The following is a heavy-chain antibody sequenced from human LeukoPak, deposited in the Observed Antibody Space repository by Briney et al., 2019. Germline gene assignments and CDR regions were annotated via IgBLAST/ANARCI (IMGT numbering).Heavy chain of an antibody. J-gene: IGHJ1*01. CDR2: ISSSSSYI. CDR3: ARAGYYYDSSGYLDFQH. CDR1: GFTFSSYS. Sequence: GGSLRLSCAASGFTFSSYSMNWVRQAPGKGLEWVSSISSSSSYIYYADSVKGRFTISRDNAKNSLYLQMNSLRAEDTAVYYCARAGYYYDSSGYLDFQHWGQGTLVTVSS. V-gene: IGHV3-21*01. D-gene: IGHD3-22*01.